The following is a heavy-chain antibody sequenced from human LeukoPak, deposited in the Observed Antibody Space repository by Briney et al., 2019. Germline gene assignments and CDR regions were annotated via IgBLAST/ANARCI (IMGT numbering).Heavy chain of an antibody. D-gene: IGHD2-2*01. CDR2: ISGSGGST. CDR3: ARGGIVVVPAAIEGDAFDI. CDR1: GFTFSSYA. Sequence: GGSLRLSCAASGFTFSSYAMSWVRQAPGKGLEWVSAISGSGGSTYYADSVKGRFTISRDNAKNTLYLQMNSLRAEDTAVYYCARGGIVVVPAAIEGDAFDIWGQGTMVTVSS. V-gene: IGHV3-23*01. J-gene: IGHJ3*02.